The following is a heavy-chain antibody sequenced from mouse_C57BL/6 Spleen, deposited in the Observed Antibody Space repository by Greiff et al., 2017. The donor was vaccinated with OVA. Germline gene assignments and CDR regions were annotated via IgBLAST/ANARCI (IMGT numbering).Heavy chain of an antibody. CDR2: ISYDGSN. J-gene: IGHJ4*01. D-gene: IGHD2-3*01. Sequence: EVQLVESGPGLVKPSQSLSLTCSVTGYSITSGYYWNWIRQFPGNKLEWMGYISYDGSNNYNPSLKNRISITRDTSKNQFFLKLNSVTTEDTATYYCAREDSIYDGYSSYAMDYWGQGTSVTVSS. V-gene: IGHV3-6*01. CDR1: GYSITSGYY. CDR3: AREDSIYDGYSSYAMDY.